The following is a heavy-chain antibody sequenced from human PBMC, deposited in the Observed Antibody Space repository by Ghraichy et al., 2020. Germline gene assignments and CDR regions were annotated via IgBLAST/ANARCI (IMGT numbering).Heavy chain of an antibody. CDR3: VGDGPDILTGYGYFDS. CDR2: IYNTGST. J-gene: IGHJ4*02. Sequence: SETLSLTCTVSGGSISSYYWSWIRQPPGKGLEWIGYIYNTGSTKYNPSLKSPVTISVDTSKNQFSLKLSSVTAADTAVYCCVGDGPDILTGYGYFDSWGQGTLDTVSS. V-gene: IGHV4-59*08. D-gene: IGHD3-9*01. CDR1: GGSISSYY.